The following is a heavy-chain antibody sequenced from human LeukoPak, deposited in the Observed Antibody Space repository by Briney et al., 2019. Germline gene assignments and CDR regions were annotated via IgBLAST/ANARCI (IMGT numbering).Heavy chain of an antibody. CDR1: AFTFGDYA. D-gene: IGHD2-15*01. CDR3: AKDRTATPDAFDI. V-gene: IGHV3-9*01. J-gene: IGHJ3*02. CDR2: ISWNSGLI. Sequence: PPGRSLRLSCVASAFTFGDYAMHWVRQAPGKGLEWVSGISWNSGLIGYADSVNGRFTISKDNTKNSLYLQMNSLRTEDTALYYCAKDRTATPDAFDIWGQGTMVTVSS.